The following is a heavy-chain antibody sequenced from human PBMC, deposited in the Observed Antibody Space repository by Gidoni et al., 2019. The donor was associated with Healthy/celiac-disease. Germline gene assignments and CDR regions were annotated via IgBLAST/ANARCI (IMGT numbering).Heavy chain of an antibody. CDR3: ARDPRGISGYSYGSYYYYYGMDV. Sequence: QVQLQESGPGLVKPSETLSLPCTVSGGSVSSGSYSWRWIRQPPGKGLEWIGYIYYSGSTNYNPSLKSRVTISVDTSKNQFSLKLSSVTAADTAVYYCARDPRGISGYSYGSYYYYYGMDVWGQGTTVTVSS. D-gene: IGHD5-18*01. V-gene: IGHV4-61*01. CDR2: IYYSGST. J-gene: IGHJ6*02. CDR1: GGSVSSGSYS.